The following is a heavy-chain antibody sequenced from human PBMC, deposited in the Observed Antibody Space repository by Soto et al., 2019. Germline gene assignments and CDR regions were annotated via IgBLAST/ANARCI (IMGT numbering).Heavy chain of an antibody. V-gene: IGHV1-46*01. J-gene: IGHJ4*02. CDR3: ARDRSSRWFYFDY. CDR1: GYTFTSYY. CDR2: SNPSGGST. D-gene: IGHD2-2*01. Sequence: QVQLVQSGAEVKKPGASVKVSCKASGYTFTSYYLHWVRQAPGQGLEWMGISNPSGGSTSYAQKFQGRVTMTRDTSTSTVYMELSSLRIEDKAVYYCARDRSSRWFYFDYWGQGTLVTFSS.